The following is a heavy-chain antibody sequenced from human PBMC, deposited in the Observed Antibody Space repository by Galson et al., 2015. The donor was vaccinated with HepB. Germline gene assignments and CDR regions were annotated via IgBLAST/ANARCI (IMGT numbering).Heavy chain of an antibody. V-gene: IGHV3-74*01. J-gene: IGHJ4*02. Sequence: SLRLSCAASGFTFSSYWMHWVRQAPGKGLVWVSRLNIDGSNTRYADSVKGRFTISRDNAKNTLYLQMNSLRAEDAAMYYCAGIFRSLPALWGQGTLVTVSS. D-gene: IGHD1-14*01. CDR2: LNIDGSNT. CDR1: GFTFSSYW. CDR3: AGIFRSLPAL.